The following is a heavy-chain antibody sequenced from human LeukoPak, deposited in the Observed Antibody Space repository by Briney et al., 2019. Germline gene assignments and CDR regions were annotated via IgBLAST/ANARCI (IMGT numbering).Heavy chain of an antibody. V-gene: IGHV4-59*01. D-gene: IGHD4-11*01. CDR2: IYYSGST. CDR3: ARDRDYRFDP. J-gene: IGHJ5*02. CDR1: GGSISSYY. Sequence: SETLSLTCTVSGGSISSYYWSWIRQPPGKGLEWIGYIYYSGSTNYNLSLKSRVTISVDTSKNQFSLKLSSVTAADTAVYYCARDRDYRFDPWGQGTLVTVSS.